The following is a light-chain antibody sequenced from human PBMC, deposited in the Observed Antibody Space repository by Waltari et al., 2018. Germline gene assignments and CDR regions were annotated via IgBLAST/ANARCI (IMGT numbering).Light chain of an antibody. V-gene: IGKV3-15*01. CDR1: QSVSRT. J-gene: IGKJ1*01. CDR3: HQYNNGPPWT. Sequence: ETVMTQSPATLFVSPGERATLSCRASQSVSRTLAWYQQKPGQAPRLLIYETSTRATGIPGRFSGSAAGAEFTLTISSLQYEDVAIYRCHQYNNGPPWTFGQGTKVEIK. CDR2: ETS.